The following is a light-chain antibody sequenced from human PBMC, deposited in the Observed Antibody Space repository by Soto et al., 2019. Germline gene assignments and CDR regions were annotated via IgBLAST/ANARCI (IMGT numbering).Light chain of an antibody. CDR2: EGS. V-gene: IGLV2-23*01. CDR3: CSYAGSSTVV. CDR1: SSDVGSYNL. Sequence: QSALTQPASVSGSPGQSITISCTGTSSDVGSYNLVSWYQQHPGKAPKLMIYEGSKRPSGVSNRFSGSKSGNTASLTISGRQAEDGADYYCCSYAGSSTVVFGGGTK. J-gene: IGLJ2*01.